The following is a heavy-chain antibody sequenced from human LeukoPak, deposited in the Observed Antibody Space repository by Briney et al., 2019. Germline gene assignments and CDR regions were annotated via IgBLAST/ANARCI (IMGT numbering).Heavy chain of an antibody. Sequence: GGSLRLSCAASGFTFSNAWMNWVRQAPGKGLEWVGRIKSKTDGGTTDYAAPVKGRFTISRDDSKNTPYLQMNSLKTEDTAVYYCATERYSGSYYIIWGQGTLVTVSS. CDR1: GFTFSNAW. CDR2: IKSKTDGGTT. CDR3: ATERYSGSYYII. D-gene: IGHD1-26*01. J-gene: IGHJ4*02. V-gene: IGHV3-15*01.